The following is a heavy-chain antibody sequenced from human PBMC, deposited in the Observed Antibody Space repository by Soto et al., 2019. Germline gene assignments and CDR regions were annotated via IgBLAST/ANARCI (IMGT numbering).Heavy chain of an antibody. V-gene: IGHV4-34*01. D-gene: IGHD6-13*01. CDR2: INDSGGT. CDR3: ARGRKGFSSSCYVD. Sequence: PSETLSLTCAVYGGSFSGYYWTWIRQPPGKGLEWIGEINDSGGTDYNPSIKSRVTISLDTSKNQLSLKLSSVTAADTAVYYCARGRKGFSSSCYVDWGQGALVTVSS. J-gene: IGHJ4*02. CDR1: GGSFSGYY.